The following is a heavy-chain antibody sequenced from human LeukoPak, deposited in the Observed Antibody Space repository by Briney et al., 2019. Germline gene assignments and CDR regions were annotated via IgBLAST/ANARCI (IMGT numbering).Heavy chain of an antibody. CDR2: ISSSSSYI. V-gene: IGHV3-21*01. CDR3: ARMGHYYYYYMDV. D-gene: IGHD3-16*01. CDR1: GFTFSSDI. Sequence: GGSLILSCAASGFTFSSDIMNWVRQAPEKGLEWVSSISSSSSYIFYADSVKGRSTISRDNAKNSLYVHMNSLRAEDTAVYYCARMGHYYYYYMDVWGKGTTVTVSS. J-gene: IGHJ6*03.